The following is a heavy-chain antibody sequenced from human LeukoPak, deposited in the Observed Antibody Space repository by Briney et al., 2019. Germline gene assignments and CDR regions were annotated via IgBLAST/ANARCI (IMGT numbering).Heavy chain of an antibody. CDR1: GFTFSRYG. V-gene: IGHV3-30*03. Sequence: GRSLRLSCAASGFTFSRYGMHWVRQAPGKGLEWVAVISYDGSNKYYADSVTGRFTISRDNSKNTLYLQMNSLRAEDTAVYYCARRAGAYSHPYDYWGQGTLVTVSS. CDR2: ISYDGSNK. J-gene: IGHJ4*02. D-gene: IGHD4/OR15-4a*01. CDR3: ARRAGAYSHPYDY.